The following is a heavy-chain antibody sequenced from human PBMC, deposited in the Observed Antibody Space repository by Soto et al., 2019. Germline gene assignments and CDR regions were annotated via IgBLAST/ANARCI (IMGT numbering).Heavy chain of an antibody. CDR1: GGSLSGYY. CDR2: INPGGIT. Sequence: PSETLSLTCAVYGGSLSGYYWTWIRQPPGKGLEWIGEINPGGITNYNPSVKSRLTISLDTSQKQVSLELTSVTAADTAVYYCARDRGGIIVLPAAGDNYYSGMDVWGQGATVNVS. CDR3: ARDRGGIIVLPAAGDNYYSGMDV. J-gene: IGHJ6*02. D-gene: IGHD2-2*01. V-gene: IGHV4-34*01.